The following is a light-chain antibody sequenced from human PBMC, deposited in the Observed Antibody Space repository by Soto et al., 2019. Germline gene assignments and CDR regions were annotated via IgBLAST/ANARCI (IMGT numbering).Light chain of an antibody. Sequence: DIQMTQSPSTLSASVGDRVTITCRASQSISSWLAWYQQKPGKAPKLLIYDASSLESGVPSRFSGSGSGTDFTLTISRLEPEDFAVYYCQQYDSSPKMFGQGTKVDIK. CDR3: QQYDSSPKM. CDR2: DAS. CDR1: QSISSW. V-gene: IGKV1-5*01. J-gene: IGKJ1*01.